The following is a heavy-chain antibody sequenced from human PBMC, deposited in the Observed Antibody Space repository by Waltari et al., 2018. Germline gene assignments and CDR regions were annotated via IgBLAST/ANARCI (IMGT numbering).Heavy chain of an antibody. D-gene: IGHD4-4*01. CDR1: GFSISDNY. CDR2: INSGGTT. CDR3: ARDSKFDP. Sequence: EVQLVESGGGLIQPGGSLRLSCAASGFSISDNYMSWVRQAPGKGLEWGSFINSGGTTYYADSVKGRFTISRDNSKNTVYLQMNSLRAEDTAMYYCARDSKFDPWGQGTLVTVSS. J-gene: IGHJ5*02. V-gene: IGHV3-53*01.